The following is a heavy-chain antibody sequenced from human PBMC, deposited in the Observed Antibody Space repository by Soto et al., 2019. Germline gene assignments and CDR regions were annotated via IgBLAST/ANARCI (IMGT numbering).Heavy chain of an antibody. D-gene: IGHD3-10*01. J-gene: IGHJ5*02. V-gene: IGHV3-30-3*01. CDR3: ARDRYGSGTNLFDP. CDR1: GFTFSSYA. CDR2: ISYDGSNK. Sequence: QVQLVESGGGVVQPGRSLRLSCAASGFTFSSYAMHWVRQAPGKGLEWVAVISYDGSNKYYADSVKGRFTISRDNSKNTLYLQMNSLRAEDTAVYYCARDRYGSGTNLFDPWGQGTLVTVSS.